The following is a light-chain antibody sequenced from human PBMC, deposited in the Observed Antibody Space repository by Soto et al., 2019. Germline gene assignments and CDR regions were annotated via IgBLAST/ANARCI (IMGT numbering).Light chain of an antibody. J-gene: IGKJ2*01. CDR2: GAS. CDR3: QQYDNWPPYT. V-gene: IGKV3-15*01. CDR1: QSVSSN. Sequence: EIVMTQSPATLSVSPGERATLSCRASQSVSSNLAWYQQKPGQAPGLLFYGASTRATGIPARFSGSGSGTEFTLTISSLQSEDFAVYYCQQYDNWPPYTFGQGTKLQIK.